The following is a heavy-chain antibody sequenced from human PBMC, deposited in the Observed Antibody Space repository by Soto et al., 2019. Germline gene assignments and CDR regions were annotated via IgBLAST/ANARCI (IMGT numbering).Heavy chain of an antibody. CDR2: INRSGST. J-gene: IGHJ3*02. CDR1: GGSFSGYY. D-gene: IGHD6-13*01. V-gene: IGHV4-34*01. CDR3: ARGGWYSSLDAFDI. Sequence: QVQLQQWGAGLLKPSETLSLTCAVYGGSFSGYYWSWIRLPPGKGLEWIGEINRSGSTNYNPSLKSLVTVSVDTSKSQFARKLSSVTAADTAVYYCARGGWYSSLDAFDIWGRGKMVTVSS.